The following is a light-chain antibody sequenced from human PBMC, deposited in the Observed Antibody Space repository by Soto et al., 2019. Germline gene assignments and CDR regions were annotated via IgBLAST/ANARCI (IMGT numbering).Light chain of an antibody. CDR3: SSYTSSNTYV. V-gene: IGLV2-14*01. CDR2: EVT. Sequence: QSALTQPASVSGSPGQSFTISCTGTSSDIGGYKYVSWYQQHPGKAPKFLIYEVTNRPSGVSNRFSGSKSGNTDPLTISGLQAEDEADYYCSSYTSSNTYVFGTGTKLTVL. CDR1: SSDIGGYKY. J-gene: IGLJ1*01.